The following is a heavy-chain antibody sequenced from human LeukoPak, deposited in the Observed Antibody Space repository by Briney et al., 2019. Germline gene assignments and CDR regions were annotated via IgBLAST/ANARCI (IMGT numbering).Heavy chain of an antibody. V-gene: IGHV4-30-2*01. CDR2: TYHSGST. Sequence: SQTLSLTCTVSGGSISSGGYYWSWIRQPPGKGLEWIGYTYHSGSTYYNPSLKSRVTISVDTSKNQFSLKLSSVTAADTAVYYCARGGGEVAGHFDYWGQGTLVTVSS. D-gene: IGHD6-19*01. CDR3: ARGGGEVAGHFDY. CDR1: GGSISSGGYY. J-gene: IGHJ4*02.